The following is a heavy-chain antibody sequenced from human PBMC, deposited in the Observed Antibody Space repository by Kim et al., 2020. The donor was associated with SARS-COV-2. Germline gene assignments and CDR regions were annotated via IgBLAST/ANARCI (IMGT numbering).Heavy chain of an antibody. D-gene: IGHD1-26*01. Sequence: GGSLRLSCAASGFTFNNYAMSWVRQAPGKGLEWVSAISGGGGSTYYADSVKGRFTISRDNSKNTVFLQMSSLRAEDTAVYYCAKGDRGSYYPAVLDYWGQGTLVTVSS. CDR2: ISGGGGST. CDR3: AKGDRGSYYPAVLDY. V-gene: IGHV3-23*01. CDR1: GFTFNNYA. J-gene: IGHJ4*02.